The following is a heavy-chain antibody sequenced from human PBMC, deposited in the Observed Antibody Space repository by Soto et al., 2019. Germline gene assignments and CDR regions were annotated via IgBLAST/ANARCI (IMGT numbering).Heavy chain of an antibody. CDR2: IIPLFGTA. CDR1: GGTFNNYA. Sequence: QVQLVQSGAEVKKPGSSVKVSCKASGGTFNNYAISWVRQAPGQGLEWMGGIIPLFGTANYAQKFAGRVTITADKSRDTAYMELSSVKSEDTAVYYCARLIGEGYSGAYALDYWGQGTLVTVSS. J-gene: IGHJ4*02. CDR3: ARLIGEGYSGAYALDY. D-gene: IGHD1-26*01. V-gene: IGHV1-69*06.